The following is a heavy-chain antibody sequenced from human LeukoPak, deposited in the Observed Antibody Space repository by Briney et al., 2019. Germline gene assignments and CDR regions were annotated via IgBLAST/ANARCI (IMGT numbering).Heavy chain of an antibody. CDR3: ARAGRWLLHNWFDP. V-gene: IGHV4-34*01. CDR2: INHSGST. J-gene: IGHJ5*02. D-gene: IGHD2-21*01. CDR1: GGSFSGYY. Sequence: SETLSLTCAVYGGSFSGYYWSWIRQPPGKGLEWIGEINHSGSTNYNPSHKSRVTISVDTSKNQFSLKLSSVTAADTAVYYCARAGRWLLHNWFDPWGQGTLVTVSS.